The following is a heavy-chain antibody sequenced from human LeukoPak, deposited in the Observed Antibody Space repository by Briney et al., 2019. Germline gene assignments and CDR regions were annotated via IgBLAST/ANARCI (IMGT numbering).Heavy chain of an antibody. CDR3: ARDQGDTALVFDY. CDR2: IYYSGST. V-gene: IGHV4-59*01. CDR1: GGSISSYY. Sequence: PSETLSLTCTVSGGSISSYYWSWIRQPPGKGLEWIGYIYYSGSTNYNPSPKSRVTISVDTSKNQFSLKLSSVTAADTAVYYCARDQGDTALVFDYWGQGTLVTVSS. J-gene: IGHJ4*02. D-gene: IGHD5-18*01.